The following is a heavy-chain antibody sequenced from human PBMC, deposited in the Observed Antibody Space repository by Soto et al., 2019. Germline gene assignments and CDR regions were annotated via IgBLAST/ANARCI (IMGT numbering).Heavy chain of an antibody. CDR1: GYSFTSYW. J-gene: IGHJ3*02. CDR2: IYPGDSDT. V-gene: IGHV5-51*01. CDR3: ARIPHSSSWYRLAFDI. D-gene: IGHD6-13*01. Sequence: GESLKISCKGSGYSFTSYWIGWVRQMPGKGLEWMGIIYPGDSDTRYSPSFQGQVTISADKSISTAYLQWSSLKASDTAMYYCARIPHSSSWYRLAFDIWGQGTMVIVSS.